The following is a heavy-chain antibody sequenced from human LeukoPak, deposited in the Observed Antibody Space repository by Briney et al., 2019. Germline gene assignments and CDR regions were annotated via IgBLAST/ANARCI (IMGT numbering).Heavy chain of an antibody. D-gene: IGHD3-10*01. Sequence: PGGSLRLSCVASGFTFSNYVMRWVRQAPGKGLEWVALISYDGSNENYADSVKGRFTISRDNSKNTLYLQMNSLRAEDTAVYYCARVFRITKTTGMDVWGQGTTVTVSS. CDR3: ARVFRITKTTGMDV. J-gene: IGHJ6*02. CDR1: GFTFSNYV. V-gene: IGHV3-30-3*01. CDR2: ISYDGSNE.